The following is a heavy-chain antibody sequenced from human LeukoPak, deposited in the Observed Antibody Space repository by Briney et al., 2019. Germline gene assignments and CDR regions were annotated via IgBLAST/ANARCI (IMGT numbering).Heavy chain of an antibody. CDR3: AKDQVSSYYGSGSNKPYYFDY. CDR1: GFTFSDYY. Sequence: GGSLRLSCAASGFTFSDYYMSWIRQAPGKGLEWVAFIRYDGSNKYYADSVKGRFTISRDNSKNTLYLQMNSLRAEDTAVYYCAKDQVSSYYGSGSNKPYYFDYWGQGTLVTVSS. CDR2: IRYDGSNK. D-gene: IGHD3-10*01. J-gene: IGHJ4*02. V-gene: IGHV3-30*02.